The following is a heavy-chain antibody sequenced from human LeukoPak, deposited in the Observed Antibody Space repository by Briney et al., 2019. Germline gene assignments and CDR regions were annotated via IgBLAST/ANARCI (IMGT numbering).Heavy chain of an antibody. Sequence: PGGSLRLSCAASGFTFSSYGMHWVRQAPGKGLEWVAFIRYGGSNKYYADSVKGRFTISRDNSKNTLYLQMNSLRAEDTAVYYCAKGAHPLDIVVVPAVTPWGQGTLVTVSS. CDR1: GFTFSSYG. CDR2: IRYGGSNK. J-gene: IGHJ5*02. V-gene: IGHV3-30*02. D-gene: IGHD2-2*03. CDR3: AKGAHPLDIVVVPAVTP.